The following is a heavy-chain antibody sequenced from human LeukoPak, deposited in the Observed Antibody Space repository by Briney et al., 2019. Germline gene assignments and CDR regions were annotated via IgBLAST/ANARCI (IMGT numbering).Heavy chain of an antibody. Sequence: SETLSLTCAVYGGSFSGYYWSWIRQPPGKGLEWIGEINHSGSTNYNPSLKSRVTIPVDTSKNQFSLKLSSVTAADTAVYYCARGGQDTAMALPYYFDYWGQGTLVTVSS. CDR2: INHSGST. V-gene: IGHV4-34*01. CDR3: ARGGQDTAMALPYYFDY. D-gene: IGHD5-18*01. J-gene: IGHJ4*02. CDR1: GGSFSGYY.